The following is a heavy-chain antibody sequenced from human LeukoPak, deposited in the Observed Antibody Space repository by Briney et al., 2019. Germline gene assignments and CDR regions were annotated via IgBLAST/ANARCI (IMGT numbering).Heavy chain of an antibody. CDR1: GYTLTGYY. D-gene: IGHD3-3*01. CDR3: ARTTTIFGVVNY. V-gene: IGHV1-2*02. J-gene: IGHJ4*02. CDR2: INPNSGGT. Sequence: GASVKVSCKASGYTLTGYYMPWVGQAPGQGLEGMGWINPNSGGTNYAQKFQGRVTMTRDTSISTAYMELSRLRSDDTAVYYCARTTTIFGVVNYWGQGTLVTVSS.